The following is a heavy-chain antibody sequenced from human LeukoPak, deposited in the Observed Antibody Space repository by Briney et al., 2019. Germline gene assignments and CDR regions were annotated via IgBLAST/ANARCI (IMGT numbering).Heavy chain of an antibody. J-gene: IGHJ4*02. V-gene: IGHV5-51*01. CDR3: ARYYGSGAGY. D-gene: IGHD3-10*01. CDR2: IYPSDSDT. CDR1: GYSLTSYW. Sequence: GESLKISCKGSGYSLTSYWIAWVRQMPGKGLEWMGIIYPSDSDTRYSPSFEGQVTISVDKSISTVYLQWSSLRASDTAMYYRARYYGSGAGYWGQGTLVTVSS.